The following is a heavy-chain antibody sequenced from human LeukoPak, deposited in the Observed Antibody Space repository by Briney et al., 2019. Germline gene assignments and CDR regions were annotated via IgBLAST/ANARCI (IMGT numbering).Heavy chain of an antibody. CDR1: GFTFNKFP. Sequence: PGRSLRLTCAASGFTFNKFPMHWVRQAPGKGLEWMAAVSSDRNIKNYADSVKGRFTISRGNSKNTLYLQMNSLGPEDAAVYYCARGDGGEVDHWGQGTLVTVSS. V-gene: IGHV3-30-3*01. CDR3: ARGDGGEVDH. J-gene: IGHJ4*02. CDR2: VSSDRNIK. D-gene: IGHD3-16*01.